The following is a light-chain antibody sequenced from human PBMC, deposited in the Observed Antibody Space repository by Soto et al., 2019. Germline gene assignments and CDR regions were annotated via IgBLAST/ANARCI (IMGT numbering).Light chain of an antibody. Sequence: QSALTQPASVSGAPGQSITISCTGTNSDVGGDSSVSWYQQHPGKAPKLMIYDVTYRPSGVSNRFSGSKSGNTASLTISGLQADDEADYYCTSYTRSSARFGAGTKLTVL. CDR3: TSYTRSSAR. CDR2: DVT. J-gene: IGLJ3*02. V-gene: IGLV2-14*03. CDR1: NSDVGGDSS.